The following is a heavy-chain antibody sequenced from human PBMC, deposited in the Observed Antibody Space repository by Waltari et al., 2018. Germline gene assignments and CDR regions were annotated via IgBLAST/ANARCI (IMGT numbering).Heavy chain of an antibody. V-gene: IGHV3-74*01. CDR3: ARGARRTTVTTGWWYFDL. Sequence: EVQLVESGGGLVRPGGSLGLSCAASGFTYRRYWMHWVRQALGKGLVWVSRSNSDESSTSYADSVKGRFTISKDNAKNTVYLQMNSLRAEDTAIYYCARGARRTTVTTGWWYFDLWGRGTLVTVSS. CDR2: SNSDESST. D-gene: IGHD4-17*01. J-gene: IGHJ2*01. CDR1: GFTYRRYW.